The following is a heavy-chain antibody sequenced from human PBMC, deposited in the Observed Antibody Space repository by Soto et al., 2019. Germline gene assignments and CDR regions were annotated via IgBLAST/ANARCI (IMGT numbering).Heavy chain of an antibody. Sequence: QVKLVQSGAEEKKPGASVKVSCKASGYTFTSYAMHWVRQAPGQRLEWMGWIIAGNGNTKYSQKFQGRVTITRDATASTAYMELSSLRSEVTAVYSCARAWVVVTAPDYWGQGTLVTVSS. V-gene: IGHV1-3*05. J-gene: IGHJ4*02. CDR2: IIAGNGNT. CDR1: GYTFTSYA. CDR3: ARAWVVVTAPDY. D-gene: IGHD2-21*02.